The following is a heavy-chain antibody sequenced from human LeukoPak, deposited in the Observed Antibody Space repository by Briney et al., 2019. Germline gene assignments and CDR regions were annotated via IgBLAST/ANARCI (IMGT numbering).Heavy chain of an antibody. J-gene: IGHJ4*02. CDR1: GGSFSGYY. D-gene: IGHD2-21*01. CDR3: AKVAGERNYCGGDCYQDGY. V-gene: IGHV4-34*01. CDR2: INHSGST. Sequence: SETLSLTRAVYGGSFSGYYWSWIRQPPGKGLEWIGEINHSGSTNYNPSLKSRVTISVDTSKNQFSLKLSSVTAADTAVYYCAKVAGERNYCGGDCYQDGYWGQGTLVTVSS.